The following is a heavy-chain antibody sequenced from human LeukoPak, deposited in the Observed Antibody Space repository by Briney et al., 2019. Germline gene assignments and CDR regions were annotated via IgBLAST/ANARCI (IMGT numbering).Heavy chain of an antibody. V-gene: IGHV1-69*05. CDR2: IIPIFGTA. CDR1: GGTFSSYA. D-gene: IGHD5-24*01. CDR3: ARRSRDGYNSVDAFDI. Sequence: SVKVSCKASGGTFSSYAISWVRQAPGQGLEWMGVIIPIFGTANYAQKFQGRVTITTDESTSTAYMELSSLRSEETAVYYFARRSRDGYNSVDAFDIWGQGTMVTVS. J-gene: IGHJ3*02.